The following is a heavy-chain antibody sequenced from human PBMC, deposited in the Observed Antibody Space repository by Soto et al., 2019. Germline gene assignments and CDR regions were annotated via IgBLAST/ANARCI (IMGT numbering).Heavy chain of an antibody. CDR1: GRTFNINADF. CDR3: VKRSLLMAPT. V-gene: IGHV4-39*01. Sequence: SETLSLTCTVSGRTFNINADFWYLAWIRQPPGKGLEWIGSIDNGGNTHYNAPLKSRVIISADPSKNQFSLSLNSVTAADTAVYYCVKRSLLMAPTWGQGIQVTVSS. J-gene: IGHJ4*02. D-gene: IGHD1-26*01. CDR2: IDNGGNT.